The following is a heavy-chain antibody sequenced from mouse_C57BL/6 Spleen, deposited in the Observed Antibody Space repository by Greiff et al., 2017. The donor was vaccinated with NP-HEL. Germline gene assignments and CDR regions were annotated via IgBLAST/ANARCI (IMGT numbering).Heavy chain of an antibody. V-gene: IGHV3-6*01. CDR3: GRGVYYGNPFAY. CDR2: ISYDGSN. D-gene: IGHD2-1*01. CDR1: GYSITSGYY. Sequence: EVKLQESGPGLVKPSQSLSLTCSVTGYSITSGYYWNWIRQFPGNKLEWMGYISYDGSNNYNPSLKNRISITRDTSKNQFFLKLNSVTTEDTATYYCGRGVYYGNPFAYWGQGTLVTVSA. J-gene: IGHJ3*01.